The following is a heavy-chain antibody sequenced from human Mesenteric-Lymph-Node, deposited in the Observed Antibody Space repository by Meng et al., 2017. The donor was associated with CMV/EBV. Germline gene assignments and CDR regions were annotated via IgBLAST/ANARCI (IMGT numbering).Heavy chain of an antibody. Sequence: GESLKISCAASGFTFSSYWMSWVRQAPGKGLEWVANIKQDGSEKYYVDSVKGRFTISRDNAKNSLYLQMNSLRAEDTAVYYCARDKGNFDYWGQGTLVTVSS. J-gene: IGHJ4*02. CDR3: ARDKGNFDY. CDR1: GFTFSSYW. V-gene: IGHV3-7*01. D-gene: IGHD3-10*01. CDR2: IKQDGSEK.